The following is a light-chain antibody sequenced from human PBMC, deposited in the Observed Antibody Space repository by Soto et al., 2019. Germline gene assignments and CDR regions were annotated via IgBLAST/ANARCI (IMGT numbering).Light chain of an antibody. CDR3: QQRSNWPPWT. Sequence: PGARATLSCRASQSVSSDLAWYQQKPGQAPRLLIYDASNRATGIPARFSGSGSGTDFTLTISSLEPEDFAVYYCQQRSNWPPWTFGQGTKVEIK. V-gene: IGKV3-11*01. CDR1: QSVSSD. J-gene: IGKJ1*01. CDR2: DAS.